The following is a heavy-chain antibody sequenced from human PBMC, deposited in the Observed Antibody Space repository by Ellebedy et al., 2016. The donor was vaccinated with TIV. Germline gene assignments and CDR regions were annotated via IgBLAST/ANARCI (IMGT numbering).Heavy chain of an antibody. CDR1: GFTFSSYA. J-gene: IGHJ4*02. CDR3: ARDTAMAADY. Sequence: PGGSLRLSCAASGFTFSSYAMHWVRQAPGKGLEWVAVISYDGSNKYYADSVKGRFTTSRDNSKNTLYLQMNSLRAEDTAVYYCARDTAMAADYWGQGTLVTVSS. D-gene: IGHD5-18*01. CDR2: ISYDGSNK. V-gene: IGHV3-30*14.